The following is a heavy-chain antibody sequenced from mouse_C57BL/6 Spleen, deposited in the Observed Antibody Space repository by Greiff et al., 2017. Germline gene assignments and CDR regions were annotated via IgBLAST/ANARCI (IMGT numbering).Heavy chain of an antibody. CDR2: IHPNSGST. CDR3: ARRGDTMVTGYAMDY. Sequence: VQLQQPGAELVKPGASVKLSCKASGYTFTSYWMHWVKQRPGQGLEWIGMIHPNSGSTNYNEKFKSKATLTVDKSSSTAYMQLSSLTSEDSAVYYCARRGDTMVTGYAMDYWGQGTLVTVSS. CDR1: GYTFTSYW. V-gene: IGHV1-64*01. J-gene: IGHJ4*01. D-gene: IGHD2-1*01.